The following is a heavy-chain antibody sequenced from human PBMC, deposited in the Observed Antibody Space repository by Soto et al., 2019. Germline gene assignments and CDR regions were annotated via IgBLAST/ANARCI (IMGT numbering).Heavy chain of an antibody. Sequence: GGSLRLSCAASGFTFSNAWMSWVRQAPGKGLEWVGRIKSKTDGGTTDYAAPVKVRFTISRDDSKNTLYLQMNSLKTEDTAVYYCTSQSGIVVVVDAPDNWGQGTLVTVSS. CDR3: TSQSGIVVVVDAPDN. D-gene: IGHD2-15*01. V-gene: IGHV3-15*01. CDR1: GFTFSNAW. CDR2: IKSKTDGGTT. J-gene: IGHJ4*02.